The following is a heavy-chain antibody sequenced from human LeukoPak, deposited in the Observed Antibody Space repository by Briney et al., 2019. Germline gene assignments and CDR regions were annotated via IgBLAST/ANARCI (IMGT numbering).Heavy chain of an antibody. CDR3: ARDLYGDYAFDM. J-gene: IGHJ3*02. V-gene: IGHV3-21*01. D-gene: IGHD4-17*01. CDR1: GFTFSTYS. CDR2: ISSSSRYI. Sequence: GGSLRLSCAASGFTFSTYSMNWVRQAPGKGLEWVSSISSSSRYIYYADSVKGRFTISRDNAKNSLYLQMNSLRAEDTAVFYCARDLYGDYAFDMWGQGTLVTVSS.